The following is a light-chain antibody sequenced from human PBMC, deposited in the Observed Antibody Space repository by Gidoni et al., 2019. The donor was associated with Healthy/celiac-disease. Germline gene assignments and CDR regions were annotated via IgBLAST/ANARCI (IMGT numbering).Light chain of an antibody. CDR1: QDISNY. Sequence: DIQMTQSPSSLSASVGDRVTITCQASQDISNYLNWYQQKPGKAPKLLIYDASNLETGVSSRFSGSGSGTDFTFTISSLQPEDIATYYCQQYDNLPMCSFGQGTKLEIK. J-gene: IGKJ2*04. CDR3: QQYDNLPMCS. V-gene: IGKV1-33*01. CDR2: DAS.